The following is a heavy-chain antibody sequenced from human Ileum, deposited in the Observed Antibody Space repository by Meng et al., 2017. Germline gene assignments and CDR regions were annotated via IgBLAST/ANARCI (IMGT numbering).Heavy chain of an antibody. Sequence: QVPHQEAGPGLFTPQETLSLTCQVSGGSISNYYWSSIRQPAGKGLEWIGRIYASVSTNYTPSLKTRITMSVDTSKSQFSLKLTSITAADTAAYYCVRDGSSSSGGTLWGRGTLVTVSS. CDR1: GGSISNYY. D-gene: IGHD2-2*01. CDR3: VRDGSSSSGGTL. CDR2: IYASVST. J-gene: IGHJ2*01. V-gene: IGHV4-4*07.